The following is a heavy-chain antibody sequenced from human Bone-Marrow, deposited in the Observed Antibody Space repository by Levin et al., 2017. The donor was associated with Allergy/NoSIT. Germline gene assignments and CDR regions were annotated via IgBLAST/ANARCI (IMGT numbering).Heavy chain of an antibody. D-gene: IGHD6-19*01. CDR2: VNPYNGDT. Sequence: PGASVKVSCKASGYTFTTFRISWVRQAPGQGLEWMGWVNPYNGDTKYAETLQGRVTMTTDTSTTTAYMELRSLRPDDTAVYFCARDRRAGTSGWYDYWGQGTLVTVSS. J-gene: IGHJ4*02. V-gene: IGHV1-18*01. CDR1: GYTFTTFR. CDR3: ARDRRAGTSGWYDY.